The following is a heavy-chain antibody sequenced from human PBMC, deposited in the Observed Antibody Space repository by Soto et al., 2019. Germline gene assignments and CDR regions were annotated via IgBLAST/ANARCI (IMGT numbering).Heavy chain of an antibody. D-gene: IGHD3-3*01. V-gene: IGHV3-23*01. J-gene: IGHJ6*02. CDR1: GFTFGDHA. CDR3: AKNGDFWSWGMDV. CDR2: ISSSGDAT. Sequence: GGSLRLSCAASGFTFGDHAMHWVRQVPGRGLEWVSGISSSGDATYYVDSVKGRFTISRDNSRNTLNLQMNSLRAEDTAVYYCAKNGDFWSWGMDVWGQGTTVTVSS.